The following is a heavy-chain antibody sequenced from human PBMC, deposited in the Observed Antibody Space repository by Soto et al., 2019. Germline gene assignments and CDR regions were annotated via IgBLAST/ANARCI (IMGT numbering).Heavy chain of an antibody. CDR2: INHSGST. D-gene: IGHD6-19*01. CDR3: AKHRGWSLDY. Sequence: SETLSLTCAVYGGSFSGYYWSWIRQPPGKGLEWIGEINHSGSTSYNPSLKSRVTISGDTSKNQFSLKLSSVTAADTAVYYCAKHRGWSLDYWGQGTLVTVSS. CDR1: GGSFSGYY. J-gene: IGHJ4*02. V-gene: IGHV4-34*01.